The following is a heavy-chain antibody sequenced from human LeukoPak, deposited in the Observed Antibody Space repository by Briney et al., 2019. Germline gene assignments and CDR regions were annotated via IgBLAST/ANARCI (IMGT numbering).Heavy chain of an antibody. J-gene: IGHJ4*02. Sequence: SSETLSLTCTVSGGSISSYYWSWIRQPPGKGLEWIGYIYYSGSTNYNPSLKSRVTISVDTSKNQFSLKLSSVTAADTAVYYCARVQSRYSSKALDYWGQGTLVTVSS. V-gene: IGHV4-59*01. CDR2: IYYSGST. D-gene: IGHD6-13*01. CDR3: ARVQSRYSSKALDY. CDR1: GGSISSYY.